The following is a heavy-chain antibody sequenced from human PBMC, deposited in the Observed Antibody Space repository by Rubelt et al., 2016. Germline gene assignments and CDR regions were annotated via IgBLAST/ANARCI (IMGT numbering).Heavy chain of an antibody. V-gene: IGHV4-59*12. Sequence: STNYNPSLKSRVTISVDTSKNQFSLKLSSVTAADTAVYYCARDPWRIAAAGNRTADYWGQGTLVTVSS. D-gene: IGHD6-13*01. J-gene: IGHJ4*02. CDR2: ST. CDR3: ARDPWRIAAAGNRTADY.